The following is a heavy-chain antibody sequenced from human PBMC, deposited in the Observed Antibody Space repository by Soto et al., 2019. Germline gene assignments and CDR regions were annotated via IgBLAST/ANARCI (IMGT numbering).Heavy chain of an antibody. J-gene: IGHJ5*02. Sequence: SETLSLTCTVSGGSIRSYCWSWIRQPPGKGLEWIGYIYYSGSTNYNPSLKSRVTISVDTSKNQFSLKLSSVTAADTAVYYCARDRGGIVGAPASWFDPWGQGTLVTVSS. CDR2: IYYSGST. CDR1: GGSIRSYC. D-gene: IGHD1-26*01. V-gene: IGHV4-59*01. CDR3: ARDRGGIVGAPASWFDP.